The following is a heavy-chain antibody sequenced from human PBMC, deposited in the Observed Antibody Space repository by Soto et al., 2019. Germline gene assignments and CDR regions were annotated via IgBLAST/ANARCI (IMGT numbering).Heavy chain of an antibody. CDR2: ISAYNGNT. CDR1: GSSFTTYV. V-gene: IGHV1-18*01. CDR3: AREGPAPYYYYGMDV. J-gene: IGHJ6*02. Sequence: QVQLVQSGGEVKKPGASVKVSCKTSGSSFTTYVISWVRQAPGQGLEWMGWISAYNGNTNYAQKLQGRVTMTTDTSTSTAYMELRSLRSDDTAVYYCAREGPAPYYYYGMDVWGQGSTVTVSS.